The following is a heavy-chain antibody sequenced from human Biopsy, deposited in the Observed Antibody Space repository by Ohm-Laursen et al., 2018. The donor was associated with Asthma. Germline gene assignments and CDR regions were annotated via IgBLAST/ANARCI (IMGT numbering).Heavy chain of an antibody. J-gene: IGHJ4*02. Sequence: SLRLSCVASGFDFDDFAMHWVRQAPGKGLEWVSSISWNSVSLNYAASVKGRFTISRDNAKNSLYLEMNTLTTKDTALYYRAKVAYRSGYMFFDSWGQGTPVTVSS. D-gene: IGHD6-19*01. CDR2: ISWNSVSL. V-gene: IGHV3-9*01. CDR3: AKVAYRSGYMFFDS. CDR1: GFDFDDFA.